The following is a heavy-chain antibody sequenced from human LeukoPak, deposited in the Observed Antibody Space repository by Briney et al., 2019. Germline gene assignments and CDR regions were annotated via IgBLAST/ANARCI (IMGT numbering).Heavy chain of an antibody. Sequence: ASVKVSCKASGYTFTGYYMHWVRQAPGQGLEWMGWINPNSGGTNYAQKFQGRVTMTTDTSTSTAYMELRSLRSDDTAVYYCAREVPDSSSWYPKRYFDYWGQGTLVTVSS. V-gene: IGHV1-2*02. J-gene: IGHJ4*02. CDR1: GYTFTGYY. CDR2: INPNSGGT. CDR3: AREVPDSSSWYPKRYFDY. D-gene: IGHD6-13*01.